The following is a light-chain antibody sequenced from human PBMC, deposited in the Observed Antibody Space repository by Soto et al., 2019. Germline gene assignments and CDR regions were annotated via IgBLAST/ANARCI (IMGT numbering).Light chain of an antibody. Sequence: EILLTQSPGSLSLSPGERATLSCRASQSVSSYLAWYQQRPGQAPGLLIYDASTRATGVPARFSGSGSGTDFTLTISSLEPEDFVVYYCQQRSSWPPTFGQGTRLEIK. V-gene: IGKV3-11*01. CDR2: DAS. CDR3: QQRSSWPPT. CDR1: QSVSSY. J-gene: IGKJ5*01.